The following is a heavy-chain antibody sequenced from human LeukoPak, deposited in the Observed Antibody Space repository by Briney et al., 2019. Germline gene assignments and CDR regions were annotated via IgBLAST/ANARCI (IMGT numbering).Heavy chain of an antibody. CDR3: ARDHPGIAVAGIGMDV. D-gene: IGHD6-19*01. V-gene: IGHV4-59*12. Sequence: TSETLSLTCTVSGDSISSDYWSWIRQPPGMELEWIAYIYYSGSTYYNPSLKSRVTISVDTSKNQFSLKLSSVTAADTAVYYCARDHPGIAVAGIGMDVWGHGTTVTVSS. CDR2: IYYSGST. CDR1: GDSISSDY. J-gene: IGHJ6*02.